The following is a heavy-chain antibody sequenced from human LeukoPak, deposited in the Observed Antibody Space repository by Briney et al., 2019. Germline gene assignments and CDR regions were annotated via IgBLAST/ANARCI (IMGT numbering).Heavy chain of an antibody. CDR3: ARDFTVLRYFGWLIYFDY. CDR1: GFTFSSYS. CDR2: ISSSSSTI. D-gene: IGHD3-9*01. V-gene: IGHV3-48*01. Sequence: TGGSLRLSCAASGFTFSSYSMNWVRQAPGKGLEWVSYISSSSSTIYYADSVKGRFTISRDNAKNSLYLQMNSLRAEDTAVYYCARDFTVLRYFGWLIYFDYWGQGTLVTVSS. J-gene: IGHJ4*02.